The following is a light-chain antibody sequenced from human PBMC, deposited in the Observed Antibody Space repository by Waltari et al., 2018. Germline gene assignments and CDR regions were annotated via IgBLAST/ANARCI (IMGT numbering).Light chain of an antibody. CDR1: EDISSW. V-gene: IGKV1-12*01. CDR3: QQANSFPLT. Sequence: DIQMTQSPSSVSASVGDRVTITCRASEDISSWLAWYQQKPGIAPKPLIDGASSLQSGVPSRFSGSGSGTDFTLTISSLQAEDFATYYCQQANSFPLTFGGGTKVEI. CDR2: GAS. J-gene: IGKJ4*01.